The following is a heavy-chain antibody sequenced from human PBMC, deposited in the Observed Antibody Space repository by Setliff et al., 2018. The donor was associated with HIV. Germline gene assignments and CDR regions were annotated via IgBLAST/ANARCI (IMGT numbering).Heavy chain of an antibody. D-gene: IGHD3-9*01. CDR2: IFYTGST. Sequence: SETLSLTCSVSGDSIISDTYYWGWIRQHPGKGPEWIASIFYTGSTFYTSSLKSRVRISMDKPKNQFSLELTSVTTEDTAVFYCARQTRNRYDVLTGYSVLWGQGILVTVSS. V-gene: IGHV4-39*01. CDR1: GDSIISDTYY. J-gene: IGHJ4*02. CDR3: ARQTRNRYDVLTGYSVL.